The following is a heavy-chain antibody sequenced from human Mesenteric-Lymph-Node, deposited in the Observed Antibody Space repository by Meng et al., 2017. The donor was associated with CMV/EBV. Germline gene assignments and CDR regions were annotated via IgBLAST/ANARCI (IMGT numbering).Heavy chain of an antibody. CDR1: GFTFSSYA. V-gene: IGHV3-30-3*01. CDR2: ISYDGSNK. D-gene: IGHD2-2*01. Sequence: GESLKISCAASGFTFSSYAMHWVRQAPGKGLEWVAVISYDGSNKYYADSVKGRFTISRDNSKNTLYLQMNSLRAEDTAVYYCARQFYCSSTSCYFYFDYWGQGTLVTVSS. J-gene: IGHJ4*02. CDR3: ARQFYCSSTSCYFYFDY.